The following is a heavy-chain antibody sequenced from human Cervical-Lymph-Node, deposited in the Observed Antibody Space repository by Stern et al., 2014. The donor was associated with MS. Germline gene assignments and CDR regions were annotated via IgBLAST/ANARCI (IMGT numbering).Heavy chain of an antibody. CDR1: GGSISSNTYY. Sequence: QVQLQESGPGLVKPSETLSLTCSVSGGSISSNTYYWGWIRQPPGKGLEWIGSIYYTGGTYLNPSLKSRVTMSVDTSKNQFSLKRASVTAADTAVYYCARRYCTSTSCHMDVWGQGTSVTVSS. CDR2: IYYTGGT. CDR3: ARRYCTSTSCHMDV. D-gene: IGHD2-2*01. V-gene: IGHV4-39*01. J-gene: IGHJ6*02.